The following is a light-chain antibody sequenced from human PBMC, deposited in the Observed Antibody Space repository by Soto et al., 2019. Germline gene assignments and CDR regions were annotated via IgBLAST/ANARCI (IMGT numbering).Light chain of an antibody. CDR3: SSYTSSSTLSV. Sequence: SVLTQPASVSGSTGQSITISSTGTSSDVGGYNYVSWYQQHPGKAPKLMIYEVSNRPSGVSNRFSGSKSGNTASLTISGLQAEDEADYYCSSYTSSSTLSVFGTGTKVTVL. J-gene: IGLJ1*01. CDR2: EVS. CDR1: SSDVGGYNY. V-gene: IGLV2-14*01.